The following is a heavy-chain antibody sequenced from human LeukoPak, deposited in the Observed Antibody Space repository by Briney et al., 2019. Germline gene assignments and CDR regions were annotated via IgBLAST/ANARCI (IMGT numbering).Heavy chain of an antibody. J-gene: IGHJ4*02. Sequence: ASVKVSCKASDYTFSTYVISWVRQAPGDGPEWMGWISPYKGNAIYAQKLQGRVTMTTDTSTGTAYMELRSLTSDDTAVYYCATAQDYGEYVLGYFDYWGQGTLVTVSS. D-gene: IGHD4-17*01. CDR2: ISPYKGNA. CDR3: ATAQDYGEYVLGYFDY. V-gene: IGHV1-18*01. CDR1: DYTFSTYV.